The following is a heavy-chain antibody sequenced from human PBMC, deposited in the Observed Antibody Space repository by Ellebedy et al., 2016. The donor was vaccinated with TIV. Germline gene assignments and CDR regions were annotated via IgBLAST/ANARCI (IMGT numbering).Heavy chain of an antibody. V-gene: IGHV3-7*03. J-gene: IGHJ6*02. D-gene: IGHD4-17*01. CDR1: RFTFSGYW. Sequence: GESLKIPCAAPRFTFSGYWMSWVRQAPGKGLEWVANIHGDGSKKYYVDFVKGRFTISRDNGKNSVYLQMNSLITEDTALYYCTRDGDYGDYSPGYYGMDVWGQGTTVTVSS. CDR2: IHGDGSKK. CDR3: TRDGDYGDYSPGYYGMDV.